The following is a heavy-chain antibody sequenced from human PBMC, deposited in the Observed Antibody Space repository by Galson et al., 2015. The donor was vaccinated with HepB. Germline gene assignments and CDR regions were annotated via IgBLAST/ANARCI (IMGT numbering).Heavy chain of an antibody. CDR3: ARDKLELPDYYYYYMDV. CDR1: GGTFSSYA. CDR2: IIPIFGTA. Sequence: SVKFSCKASGGTFSSYAISWVRQAPGQGLEWMGGIIPIFGTANYAQKFQGRVTITADESTSTAYMELSSLRSEDTAVYYCARDKLELPDYYYYYMDVWGKGTTVTVSS. D-gene: IGHD1-26*01. V-gene: IGHV1-69*13. J-gene: IGHJ6*03.